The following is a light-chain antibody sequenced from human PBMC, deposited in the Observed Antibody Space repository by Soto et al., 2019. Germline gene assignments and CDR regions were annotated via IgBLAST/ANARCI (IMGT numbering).Light chain of an antibody. J-gene: IGKJ1*01. V-gene: IGKV3-15*01. CDR1: QSVSSD. CDR2: GAS. CDR3: QQYNNWPRT. Sequence: EIVITQSPAAPSVSPGERVTLSCRASQSVSSDLAWYHQKPGQAPRLLIYGASTRATGIPARFSGSGSGTEFTLSINSLQSEDFAVYYCQQYNNWPRTFGQGTKVDIK.